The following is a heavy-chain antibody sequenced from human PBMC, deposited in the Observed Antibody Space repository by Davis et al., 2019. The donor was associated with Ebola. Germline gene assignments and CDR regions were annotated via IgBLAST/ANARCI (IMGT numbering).Heavy chain of an antibody. J-gene: IGHJ4*02. CDR1: GDGVSRNSAA. D-gene: IGHD6-6*01. CDR3: ASSLGSSTNKYFPY. Sequence: SQTLSLTCVISGDGVSRNSAAWHWIRQSPSRGLEWLGRTYYRSKWYSDYALSVKSRITINPEISKNQFSLQLNSVTPEDTAVYYCASSLGSSTNKYFPYWGQGTLVTVSS. V-gene: IGHV6-1*01. CDR2: TYYRSKWYS.